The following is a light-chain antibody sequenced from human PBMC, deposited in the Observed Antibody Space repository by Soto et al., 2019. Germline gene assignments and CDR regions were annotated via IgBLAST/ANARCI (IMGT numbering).Light chain of an antibody. J-gene: IGLJ1*01. Sequence: QSALTQPASVSGSPGQSITISCTGTSSDVGNYNLVSWYQQHPGKAPKVMIYAGSNRPSGVSHRFSGFKSGNTASLTIPGLQAEDEADYHCCSYAGSNTYVFGTGTKLTVL. CDR2: AGS. CDR3: CSYAGSNTYV. CDR1: SSDVGNYNL. V-gene: IGLV2-23*01.